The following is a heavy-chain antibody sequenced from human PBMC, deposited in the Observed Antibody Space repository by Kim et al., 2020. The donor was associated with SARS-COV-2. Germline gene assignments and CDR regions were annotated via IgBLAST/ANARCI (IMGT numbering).Heavy chain of an antibody. J-gene: IGHJ4*02. V-gene: IGHV1-24*01. Sequence: ASVKVSCKVSGYTLTELSMHWVRQAPGKGLEWMGGFDPEDGETIYAQKFQGRVTMTEDTSTDTAYMELSSLRSEYTAVYYCATPVITFGGVIAPLDYWGQGTLVTVSS. CDR1: GYTLTELS. D-gene: IGHD3-16*02. CDR2: FDPEDGET. CDR3: ATPVITFGGVIAPLDY.